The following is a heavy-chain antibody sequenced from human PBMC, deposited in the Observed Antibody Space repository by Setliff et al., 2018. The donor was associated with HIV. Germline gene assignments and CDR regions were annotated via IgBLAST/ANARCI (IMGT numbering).Heavy chain of an antibody. CDR1: GYTLTELS. Sequence: ASVKVSCKVSGYTLTELSIHWVRQAPGQGLEWMGWISAYNGNTNYAQKLQGRVTMTTDTSTSTAYMELRSLRSDDTAVYYCARANDYYGEYYFDYWGQGTLVTVSS. J-gene: IGHJ4*02. CDR3: ARANDYYGEYYFDY. D-gene: IGHD3-10*01. CDR2: ISAYNGNT. V-gene: IGHV1-18*01.